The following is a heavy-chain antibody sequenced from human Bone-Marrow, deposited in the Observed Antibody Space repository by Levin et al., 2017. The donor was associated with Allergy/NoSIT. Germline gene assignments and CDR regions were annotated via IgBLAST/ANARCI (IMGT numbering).Heavy chain of an antibody. CDR1: GGSISSSTHY. V-gene: IGHV4-39*07. J-gene: IGHJ4*02. CDR2: IYYTGPT. D-gene: IGHD6-6*01. Sequence: SETLSLTCTVSGGSISSSTHYWAWVRQPPGKGLEWVGSIYYTGPTYYKLSLKSRVTISVDRSKNQFSLKLPSVTAADTAVYYCAREADLIGARAPFDYWGQGTLVSVSS. CDR3: AREADLIGARAPFDY.